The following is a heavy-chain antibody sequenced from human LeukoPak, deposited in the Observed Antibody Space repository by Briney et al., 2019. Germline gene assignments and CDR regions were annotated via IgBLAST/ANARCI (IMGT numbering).Heavy chain of an antibody. V-gene: IGHV1-8*01. J-gene: IGHJ5*02. CDR2: MNPNSGNT. CDR3: ARGGTMVRGVIIRYRFDP. CDR1: GYTFTSYD. Sequence: ASVKVSCKASGYTFTSYDINWVRQATGQGLEWMGWMNPNSGNTGYAQKFQGRVTMTRNTSISTAYMELSSLRSEDTAVYYCARGGTMVRGVIIRYRFDPWGQGTLVTVSS. D-gene: IGHD3-10*01.